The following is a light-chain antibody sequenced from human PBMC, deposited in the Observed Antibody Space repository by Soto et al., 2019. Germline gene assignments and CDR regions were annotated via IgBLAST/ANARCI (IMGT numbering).Light chain of an antibody. Sequence: EIVVRQSPAILSVSQGERATLSFGASQSVSSNLAWYQQKPGQAPRLLIYGASTSATGIPARFSGSGSGTEFTLAISSLQSEDFAVYYCQEYNNWAPWPFAQGTKVDIK. V-gene: IGKV3-15*01. CDR3: QEYNNWAPWP. CDR1: QSVSSN. J-gene: IGKJ1*01. CDR2: GAS.